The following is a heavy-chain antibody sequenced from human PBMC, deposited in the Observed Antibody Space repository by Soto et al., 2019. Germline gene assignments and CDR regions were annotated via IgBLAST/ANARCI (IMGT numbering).Heavy chain of an antibody. CDR3: AGSLLTYDSSGYTPDY. CDR1: GGTFSSYA. V-gene: IGHV1-69*13. CDR2: IIPIFGTA. J-gene: IGHJ4*02. D-gene: IGHD3-22*01. Sequence: GASVKVSCKASGGTFSSYAISWVRQAPGQGLEWMGGIIPIFGTANYAQKFQGRVTITADESTSTAYMELSSLRSEDTAVYYCAGSLLTYDSSGYTPDYWGQGTLVTVSS.